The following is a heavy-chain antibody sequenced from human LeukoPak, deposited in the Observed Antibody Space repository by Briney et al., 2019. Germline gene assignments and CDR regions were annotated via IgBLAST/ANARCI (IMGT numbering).Heavy chain of an antibody. D-gene: IGHD2-21*02. CDR2: IGGSSNII. Sequence: GGSLRLSCAASGFTFSSYSMNWVRQAPGRGLEGVSYIGGSSNIIYYADSVKGRFTISRDNAKNSLYLQMNSLRAEDTAVYYCASMTTYCGGDCYFFDNWGQGTLVTVSS. CDR3: ASMTTYCGGDCYFFDN. CDR1: GFTFSSYS. J-gene: IGHJ4*02. V-gene: IGHV3-48*04.